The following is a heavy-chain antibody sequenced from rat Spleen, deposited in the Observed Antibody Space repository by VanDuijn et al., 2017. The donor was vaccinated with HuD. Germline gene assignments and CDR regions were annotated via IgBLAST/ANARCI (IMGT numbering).Heavy chain of an antibody. CDR3: AAGTTGIPNY. D-gene: IGHD1-9*01. J-gene: IGHJ2*01. Sequence: EVQLVESGGGLVQPGRPLKLSCAASGFTFRNYGTHWVRQAPTKGLEWVASSSPSGDTTYYGDSVRGRFTISRDNTKSTLYLQMDSLTSEDTATYYCAAGTTGIPNYWGQGVMVTVSS. CDR2: SSPSGDTT. CDR1: GFTFRNYG. V-gene: IGHV5-19*01.